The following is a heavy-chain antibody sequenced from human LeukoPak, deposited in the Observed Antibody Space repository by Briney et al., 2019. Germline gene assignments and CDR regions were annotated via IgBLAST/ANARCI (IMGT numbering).Heavy chain of an antibody. CDR3: AKVRVVFNWNYAYYFDY. D-gene: IGHD1-7*01. J-gene: IGHJ4*02. V-gene: IGHV3-30*18. Sequence: GGSLRLSCAASGFTFSNYAMHWVRQAPGKGLEWVAIISYDGSSKYYADSVKGRFTISRDNSKNTLYLQMNSLGPEDTAMYYCAKVRVVFNWNYAYYFDYWGQGTLDTVSS. CDR1: GFTFSNYA. CDR2: ISYDGSSK.